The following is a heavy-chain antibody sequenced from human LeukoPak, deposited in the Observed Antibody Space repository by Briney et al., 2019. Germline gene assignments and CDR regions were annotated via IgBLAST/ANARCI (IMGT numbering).Heavy chain of an antibody. CDR1: GGSISSSNW. J-gene: IGHJ6*03. V-gene: IGHV4-4*02. D-gene: IGHD1-1*01. CDR2: IYHSGST. Sequence: SETLSLTCAVSGGSISSSNWWNWVRQPPGKGLEWIGQIYHSGSTNYNPSLKTRVTISVDKSKSQFSLNLTSVTAADTAVYFCARGRRDRRNGYNFYYYLDVWGKGTTVTVSS. CDR3: ARGRRDRRNGYNFYYYLDV.